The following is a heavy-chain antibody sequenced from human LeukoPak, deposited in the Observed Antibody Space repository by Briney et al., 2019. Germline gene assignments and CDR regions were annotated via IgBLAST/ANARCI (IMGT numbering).Heavy chain of an antibody. CDR3: ARDSGERGSGSYLIAY. J-gene: IGHJ4*02. CDR2: ISPNSGGT. V-gene: IGHV1-2*02. Sequence: GASVKVSCKASGYTFTGYYMHWVRQAPGQGLEWMGWISPNSGGTNYAQKFQGRVTMTRDTSISIAYMELSRLRSDDTAVYYCARDSGERGSGSYLIAYWGQGTLVTVSS. D-gene: IGHD3-10*01. CDR1: GYTFTGYY.